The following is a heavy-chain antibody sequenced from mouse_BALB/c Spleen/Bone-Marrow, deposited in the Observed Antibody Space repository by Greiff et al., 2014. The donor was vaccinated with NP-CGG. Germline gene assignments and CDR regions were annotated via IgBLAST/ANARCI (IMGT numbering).Heavy chain of an antibody. CDR2: IDPYYGGT. CDR1: GYSFTGYN. Sequence: VHVKQSGPELEKPGASVKISCKASGYSFTGYNMSWVKQSNGKSLEWIGDIDPYYGGTSYNQKLKDKATLTVDKSSSTAYMQLKSLTSEDSAVYYCAISVSLRAMDYWGQGTSVTVSS. D-gene: IGHD1-1*01. CDR3: AISVSLRAMDY. J-gene: IGHJ4*01. V-gene: IGHV1-39*01.